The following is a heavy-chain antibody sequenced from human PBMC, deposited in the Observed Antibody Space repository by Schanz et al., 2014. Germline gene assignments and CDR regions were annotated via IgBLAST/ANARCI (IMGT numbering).Heavy chain of an antibody. V-gene: IGHV3-30*09. CDR1: GFTFSRHA. Sequence: QVELVESGGGVIQPGRSLRLSCAASGFTFSRHAMHWVRQAAGKGLEWVAAITYDGSNKYYAESVKGRFAISRDNSKDTLYLQMNSLRTEDTAVYYCAGDRASGRYYSDYWGQGTLVTVSS. D-gene: IGHD1-26*01. J-gene: IGHJ4*02. CDR3: AGDRASGRYYSDY. CDR2: ITYDGSNK.